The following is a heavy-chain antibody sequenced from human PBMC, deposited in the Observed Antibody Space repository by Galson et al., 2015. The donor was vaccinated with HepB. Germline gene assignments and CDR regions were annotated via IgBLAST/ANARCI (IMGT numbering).Heavy chain of an antibody. D-gene: IGHD3-22*01. V-gene: IGHV3-66*01. CDR2: IYSGGST. CDR3: ARDFYYDSSGYYLY. J-gene: IGHJ4*02. Sequence: SLRLSCAASGFTVSSNYMSWVRQAPGKGLEWVSVIYSGGSTYYADSVKGRFTISRDNSKNTLYLQMNSLRAEDTAVYYCARDFYYDSSGYYLYWGQGTLVTVSS. CDR1: GFTVSSNY.